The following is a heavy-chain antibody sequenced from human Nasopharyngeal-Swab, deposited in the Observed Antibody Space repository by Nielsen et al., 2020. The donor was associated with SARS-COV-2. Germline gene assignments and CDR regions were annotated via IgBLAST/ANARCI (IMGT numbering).Heavy chain of an antibody. CDR3: ARDPYYGSGSYLDDAFDI. V-gene: IGHV4-4*02. CDR1: GGSISSSNW. CDR2: IYHSGST. D-gene: IGHD3-10*01. Sequence: SETLSLTCAVSGGSISSSNWWSWVRQPPGKGLEWIGEIYHSGSTNYNPSLKSRVTISVDKSKNQFSLKLSSVTAADTAVYYCARDPYYGSGSYLDDAFDIWGQGTMVTVSS. J-gene: IGHJ3*02.